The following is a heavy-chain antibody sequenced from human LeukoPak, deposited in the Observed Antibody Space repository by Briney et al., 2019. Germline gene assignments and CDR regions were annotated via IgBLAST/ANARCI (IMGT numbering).Heavy chain of an antibody. V-gene: IGHV3-23*01. D-gene: IGHD6-19*01. J-gene: IGHJ1*01. Sequence: GGSLRLSCAASGFIFTSSAMSWVCQAPGKGLEWVSAITSRGGSTYYADSVKGRFTISRDSSKNTLYLQMNSLRAEDTALYYCAKGRGSGWFAEYFHHWGQGTLVTVSS. CDR3: AKGRGSGWFAEYFHH. CDR1: GFIFTSSA. CDR2: ITSRGGST.